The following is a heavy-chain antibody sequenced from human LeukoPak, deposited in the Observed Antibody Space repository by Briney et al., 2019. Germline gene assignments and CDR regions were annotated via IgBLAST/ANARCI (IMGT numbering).Heavy chain of an antibody. V-gene: IGHV1-8*01. CDR1: GYTSTSYD. CDR3: ARHRGYSYGDAFDI. CDR2: MNPNSGNT. J-gene: IGHJ3*02. D-gene: IGHD5-12*01. Sequence: ASVKVSCKASGYTSTSYDINWVRQATGQGLEWMGWMNPNSGNTGYAQKFQGRVTMTRNTSISTAYMELSSLRSEDTAVYYCARHRGYSYGDAFDIWGQGTMVTVSS.